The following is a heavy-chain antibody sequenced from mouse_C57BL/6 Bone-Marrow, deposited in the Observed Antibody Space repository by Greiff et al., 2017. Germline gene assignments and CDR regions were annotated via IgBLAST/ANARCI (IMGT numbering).Heavy chain of an antibody. D-gene: IGHD2-3*01. V-gene: IGHV14-4*01. CDR3: ATLWLLRRAY. Sequence: VQLQQSGAELVRPGASVKLSCTASGFNIKDDYMHWVKQRPEQGLEWIGWIDPENGDTKYASKFQGKATITADTSSNTAYLQLSSLTSEDTAVYYGATLWLLRRAYWGQGTLVTVSA. CDR2: IDPENGDT. J-gene: IGHJ3*01. CDR1: GFNIKDDY.